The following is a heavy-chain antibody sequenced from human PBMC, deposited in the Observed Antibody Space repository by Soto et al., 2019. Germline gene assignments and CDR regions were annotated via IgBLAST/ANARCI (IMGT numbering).Heavy chain of an antibody. J-gene: IGHJ4*02. D-gene: IGHD3-10*01. V-gene: IGHV3-15*07. CDR2: IKSKTDGGTT. CDR1: GFTFSNAW. Sequence: PGGSLRLSCAASGFTFSNAWMNWVRQAPGKGLEWVGRIKSKTDGGTTDYAAPVKGRFAISRDDSKNTLYLQMNSLRVEDTAVIFGGREGSLPVPAPGYGGKETLVTVS. CDR3: GREGSLPVPAPGY.